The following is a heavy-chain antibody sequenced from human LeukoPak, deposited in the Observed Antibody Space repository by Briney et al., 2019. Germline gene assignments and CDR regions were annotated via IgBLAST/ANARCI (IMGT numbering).Heavy chain of an antibody. Sequence: SETLSLTCAVYGGSFSGYYWSWLRQPPGKGLEWIGEINRSGSTNYNPSLKSRVTISVDTSKNQFSLKLSSVTAADTAVYYCARMVSSGWYPFDYWGQGTLVTVSS. J-gene: IGHJ4*02. D-gene: IGHD6-19*01. CDR1: GGSFSGYY. V-gene: IGHV4-34*01. CDR2: INRSGST. CDR3: ARMVSSGWYPFDY.